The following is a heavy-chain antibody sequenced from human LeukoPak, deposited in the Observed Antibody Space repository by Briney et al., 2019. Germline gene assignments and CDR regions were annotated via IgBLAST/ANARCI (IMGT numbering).Heavy chain of an antibody. V-gene: IGHV4-38-2*02. J-gene: IGHJ5*02. Sequence: SETLSLTCTVSGYSISSGYYWGWIRQPPGKGLEWIGSIYHSGSTYYNPSLKGRVTISVDTSKNQFSLKLSFVTAADTAVYYCARSYNNRDWFDPWGQGTLVTVSS. CDR3: ARSYNNRDWFDP. D-gene: IGHD3-10*01. CDR1: GYSISSGYY. CDR2: IYHSGST.